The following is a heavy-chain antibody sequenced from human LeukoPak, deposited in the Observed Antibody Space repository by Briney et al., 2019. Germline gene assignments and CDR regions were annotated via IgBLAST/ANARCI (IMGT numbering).Heavy chain of an antibody. Sequence: PGGPLRLSCAASGFTFNSYAMSWVCQAPGKGLEWVSSISSSGGSTYYVDSVKGRFTISRDNSENTLYLQMNSLRAEDTAVYYCAESPMTRVTTGGFDFWGQGTLVTVSS. CDR3: AESPMTRVTTGGFDF. V-gene: IGHV3-23*01. CDR1: GFTFNSYA. J-gene: IGHJ4*02. CDR2: ISSSGGST. D-gene: IGHD4-17*01.